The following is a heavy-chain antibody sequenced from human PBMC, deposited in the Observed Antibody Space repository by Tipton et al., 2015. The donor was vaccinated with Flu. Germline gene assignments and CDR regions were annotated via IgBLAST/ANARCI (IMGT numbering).Heavy chain of an antibody. D-gene: IGHD3-10*01. CDR1: GDSISSDYH. Sequence: TLSLTCAVSGDSISSDYHWGWIRQFPGKGLEWIGTVSRSGSTIYNPSLKSRVTISVDTSKNQFSLKLSSVTAADTAVYYCARGLYGSGSYQRRYFDYWGQGTLVTVSS. CDR2: VSRSGST. J-gene: IGHJ4*02. V-gene: IGHV4-38-2*01. CDR3: ARGLYGSGSYQRRYFDY.